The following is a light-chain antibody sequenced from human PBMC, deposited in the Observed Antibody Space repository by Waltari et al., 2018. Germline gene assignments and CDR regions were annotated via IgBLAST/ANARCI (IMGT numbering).Light chain of an antibody. CDR1: SSDVGNYNL. J-gene: IGLJ3*02. CDR3: FSYADSYTWV. V-gene: IGLV2-23*01. Sequence: QSALTQPASVSGSPGQSITISCTGTSSDVGNYNLVFRYQEYPGKAPKVMIYDDNRRPSWVTDRFSGSKSGNTDSLRVSGVQAEDEADDYCFSYADSYTWVFGGGTKLTVL. CDR2: DDN.